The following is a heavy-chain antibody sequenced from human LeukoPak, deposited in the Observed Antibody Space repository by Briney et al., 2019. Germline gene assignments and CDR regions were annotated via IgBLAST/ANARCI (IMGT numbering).Heavy chain of an antibody. CDR1: GFIFGDYG. CDR2: IRSKTHGGTT. J-gene: IGHJ4*02. D-gene: IGHD6-13*01. Sequence: GGSLRLSCTSSGFIFGDYGMGWFRQAPGKGLEWVGFIRSKTHGGTTEYAASVRGRFTISRDDSKSIAYLQMSSLQAEDTAIYYCTRAGRSDSWYGVVDYWGQGTLVTVSS. CDR3: TRAGRSDSWYGVVDY. V-gene: IGHV3-49*03.